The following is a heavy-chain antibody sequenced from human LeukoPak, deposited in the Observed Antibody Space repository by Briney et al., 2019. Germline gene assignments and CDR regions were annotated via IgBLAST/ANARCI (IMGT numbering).Heavy chain of an antibody. CDR2: ISSSGSTI. Sequence: PGGSLRLSCAASGFTFSSYEMNWFRQAPGKGLEWVSYISSSGSTIYYADSVEGRFTISRDNAKNSLYLQMNSLRAEDTAVYYCARGFGDYGAFDYWGQGTLVTVSS. CDR1: GFTFSSYE. D-gene: IGHD4-17*01. J-gene: IGHJ4*02. V-gene: IGHV3-48*03. CDR3: ARGFGDYGAFDY.